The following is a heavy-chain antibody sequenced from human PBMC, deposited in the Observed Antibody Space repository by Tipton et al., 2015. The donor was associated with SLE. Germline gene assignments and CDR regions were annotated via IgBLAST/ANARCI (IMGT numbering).Heavy chain of an antibody. Sequence: TLSLTCTVSGYSINNGFYWGWSRQPPGKGLGWIGIIYHSGSTYYNPSLKSRVTISIDTSKNQFSLKLTSVSAADTAVYYCARLTPLSGWYYFDYWGQGALVTVSS. CDR2: IYHSGST. J-gene: IGHJ4*02. V-gene: IGHV4-38-2*02. D-gene: IGHD3-9*01. CDR3: ARLTPLSGWYYFDY. CDR1: GYSINNGFY.